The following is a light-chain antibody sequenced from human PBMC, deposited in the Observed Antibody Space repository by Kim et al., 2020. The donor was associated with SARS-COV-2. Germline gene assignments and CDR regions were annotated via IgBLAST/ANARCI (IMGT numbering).Light chain of an antibody. J-gene: IGKJ5*01. CDR2: GAS. Sequence: DIQMTQSPSSLSASVGDRVTITCRASQGISNYLAWYQQKSGKVPRLLIYGASTLQSGVPSRFSGSGSGTDFTLTISSLQAEDVATYYCQKYNSAPFTFGQGTRLEIK. CDR1: QGISNY. V-gene: IGKV1-27*01. CDR3: QKYNSAPFT.